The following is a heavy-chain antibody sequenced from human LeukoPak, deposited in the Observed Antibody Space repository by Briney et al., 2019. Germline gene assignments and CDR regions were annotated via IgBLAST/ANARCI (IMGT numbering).Heavy chain of an antibody. V-gene: IGHV1-18*01. CDR2: IIAYNGNT. CDR1: GYTFTSYG. Sequence: ASVKVSCKASGYTFTSYGISWVRQAPGQGLEWMGWIIAYNGNTNYAQKLQGRVTMTTDTSTSTAYMELRSLRSDDTAVSFCARDAAHDYLTPYNCFDPWGQGTLVTVSS. CDR3: ARDAAHDYLTPYNCFDP. J-gene: IGHJ5*02. D-gene: IGHD4-11*01.